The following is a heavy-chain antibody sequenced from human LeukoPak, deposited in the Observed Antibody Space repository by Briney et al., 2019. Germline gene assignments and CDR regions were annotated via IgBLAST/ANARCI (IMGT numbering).Heavy chain of an antibody. V-gene: IGHV3-23*01. Sequence: GGSLRLSCAASGFTVSSNYMSWARQAPGKGLEWVSAISGSGGSTYYADSVKGRFTISRDNSKNTLYLQMNSLRAEDTAVYYCAKENYYDSSGYYAHWGQGTLVTVSS. CDR3: AKENYYDSSGYYAH. CDR2: ISGSGGST. CDR1: GFTVSSNY. J-gene: IGHJ4*02. D-gene: IGHD3-22*01.